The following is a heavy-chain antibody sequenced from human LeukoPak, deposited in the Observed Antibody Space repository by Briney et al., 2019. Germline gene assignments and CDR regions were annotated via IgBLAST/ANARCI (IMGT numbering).Heavy chain of an antibody. J-gene: IGHJ4*02. V-gene: IGHV1-18*01. CDR3: ARGWLAETTVVTPYNY. CDR2: ISAYNGNT. Sequence: ASVKVSCKASGYTFTSYDINWVRQAPGQGLEWMGWISAYNGNTNYAQKLQGRVTMTTDTSTSTAYMELRSLRSDDTAVYYCARGWLAETTVVTPYNYWGQGTLVTVSS. D-gene: IGHD4-23*01. CDR1: GYTFTSYD.